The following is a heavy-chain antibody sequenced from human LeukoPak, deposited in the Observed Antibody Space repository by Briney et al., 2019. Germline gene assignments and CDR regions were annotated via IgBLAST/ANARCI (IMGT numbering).Heavy chain of an antibody. V-gene: IGHV3-30*04. CDR3: AREAGYIAAAATDYGLDV. J-gene: IGHJ6*02. Sequence: QAGRSLRLSCAASAFTFNSYVLHWVRQAPGKGLEWVALISYDGRNTYYADSVRGRFTISRDNSKNTLYLQMNSLRAEDTAVYYCAREAGYIAAAATDYGLDVWGLGTSVTVSS. D-gene: IGHD6-13*01. CDR1: AFTFNSYV. CDR2: ISYDGRNT.